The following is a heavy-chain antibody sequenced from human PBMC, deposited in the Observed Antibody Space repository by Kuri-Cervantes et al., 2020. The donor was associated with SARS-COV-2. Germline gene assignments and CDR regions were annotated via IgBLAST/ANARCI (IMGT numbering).Heavy chain of an antibody. D-gene: IGHD3-22*01. J-gene: IGHJ6*02. CDR3: AREPGGHYYDSSGYYSYYYYGMDV. CDR2: INSDGSST. Sequence: GESLKISCAASGFTFSSYWMHRVRQAPGKGLVWVSRINSDGSSTSYADSVKGRFTISRDNAKNTLYLQMNSLRAEDTAVYYCAREPGGHYYDSSGYYSYYYYGMDVWGQGTTVTVSS. CDR1: GFTFSSYW. V-gene: IGHV3-74*01.